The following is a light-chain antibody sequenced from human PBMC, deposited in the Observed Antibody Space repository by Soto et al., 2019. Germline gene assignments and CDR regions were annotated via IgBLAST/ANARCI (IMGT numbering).Light chain of an antibody. V-gene: IGLV4-69*01. CDR1: SGHSSYA. CDR3: QTWGTGLLV. Sequence: QSVLTQSPSASASLGASVKLTCTLSSGHSSYAIAWHQQQPEKGPRYLMKLNSDGSHSKGDGIPDRFSGSSSGAERYLTISLLQSEDEADSYCQTWGTGLLVFGGGTKVTVL. CDR2: LNSDGSH. J-gene: IGLJ3*02.